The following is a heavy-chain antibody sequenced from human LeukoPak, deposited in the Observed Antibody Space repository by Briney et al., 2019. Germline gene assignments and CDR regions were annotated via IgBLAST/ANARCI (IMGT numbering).Heavy chain of an antibody. CDR3: AKDMVVPAAMEAFDY. J-gene: IGHJ4*02. Sequence: GRSLRLSCAASGFTFSTYGMHWVRQAPGKGLEWVAVISYDGSNKYYADSVKGRFTISRDNSKNTLYLQMNSLRAEDTAVYYCAKDMVVPAAMEAFDYWGQGTLVTVSS. CDR2: ISYDGSNK. V-gene: IGHV3-30*18. CDR1: GFTFSTYG. D-gene: IGHD2-2*01.